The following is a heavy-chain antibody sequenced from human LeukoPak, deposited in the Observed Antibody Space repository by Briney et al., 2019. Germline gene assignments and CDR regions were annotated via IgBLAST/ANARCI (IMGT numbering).Heavy chain of an antibody. J-gene: IGHJ4*02. CDR2: ITNSGSTI. V-gene: IGHV3-11*01. CDR3: ARGSRYYYGSGSYPFDY. D-gene: IGHD3-10*01. CDR1: GFTFSDYY. Sequence: GGSLRLSCAASGFTFSDYYKSWIRQAPGKGLQWVSYITNSGSTIYYADSVKGRFTISRDNAKKSLYLQMNNLRAEDTAVYYCARGSRYYYGSGSYPFDYWGQGTLVTVSS.